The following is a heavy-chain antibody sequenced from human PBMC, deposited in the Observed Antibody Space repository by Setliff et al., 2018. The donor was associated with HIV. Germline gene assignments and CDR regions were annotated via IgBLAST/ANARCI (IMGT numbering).Heavy chain of an antibody. CDR1: GGSMRSTTYY. CDR3: ARPSLGIGGGSKFDS. D-gene: IGHD3-3*01. V-gene: IGHV4-39*01. Sequence: PSETLSLTCTVSGGSMRSTTYYWGWVRRPPGKGLEWIGNVHFSGTTYYNPSLKSRVTISVDPSQNQFSLRLIPVTAADAAMYYCARPSLGIGGGSKFDSWGQGTLVTVSS. CDR2: VHFSGTT. J-gene: IGHJ4*02.